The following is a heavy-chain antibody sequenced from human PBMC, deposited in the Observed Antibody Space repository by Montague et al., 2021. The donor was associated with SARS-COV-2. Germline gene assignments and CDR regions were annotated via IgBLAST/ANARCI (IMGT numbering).Heavy chain of an antibody. CDR2: IYSNDER. CDR3: AHLIRYYDIFTGIPFDY. CDR1: GFSLSTPNVG. V-gene: IGHV2-5*01. J-gene: IGHJ4*02. Sequence: PALVTPTQTLTLTCTFSGFSLSTPNVGVGWIRQPPGKALEWVAVIYSNDERRYSPSLRNRLTITKDTAKNHVVLSLTYVDPVDTATYYCAHLIRYYDIFTGIPFDYWGQGSQVTVPS. D-gene: IGHD3-9*01.